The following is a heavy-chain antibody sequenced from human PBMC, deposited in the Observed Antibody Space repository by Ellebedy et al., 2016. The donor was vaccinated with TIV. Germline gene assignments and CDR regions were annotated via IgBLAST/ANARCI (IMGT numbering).Heavy chain of an antibody. CDR1: GFTFTNAW. D-gene: IGHD3-3*01. Sequence: GESLKISCAAAGFTFTNAWMDWVRQAPGKGLEWVGRIRRIVDGGTIDYAAPVKDRFTISRDDSKNTLYLQMNSLKTEDTALYYCTTDFSNWGQGTLVTVSS. J-gene: IGHJ4*02. CDR2: IRRIVDGGTI. CDR3: TTDFSN. V-gene: IGHV3-15*07.